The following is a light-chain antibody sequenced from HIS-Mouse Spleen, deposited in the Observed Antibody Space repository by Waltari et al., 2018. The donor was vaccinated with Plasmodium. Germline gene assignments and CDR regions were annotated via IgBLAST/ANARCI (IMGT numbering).Light chain of an antibody. V-gene: IGKV3-20*01. Sequence: EFVLPQSPGPLPLSPGERATSPCRASQSVSSSYLAWYQQKPGQAPRLLIYGASSRATGIPDRFSGSGSGTDFTLTISRLEPEDFAVYYCQQYGSSPRTFGQGTKVEIK. CDR2: GAS. CDR1: QSVSSSY. CDR3: QQYGSSPRT. J-gene: IGKJ1*01.